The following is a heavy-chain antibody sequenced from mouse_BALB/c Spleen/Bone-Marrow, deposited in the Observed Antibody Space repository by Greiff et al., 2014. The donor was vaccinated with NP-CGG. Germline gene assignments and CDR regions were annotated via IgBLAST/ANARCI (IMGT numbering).Heavy chain of an antibody. CDR3: ARVQFLRSRGLDY. D-gene: IGHD1-1*01. V-gene: IGHV14-3*02. J-gene: IGHJ2*01. Sequence: VQLQQSGAELVKPGASVKLSCTASGFNFKDTYMHWVKQRPEQGLEWIGRIDPATGNTKYDPKFQGQATITADTSTNTAYLQLSSQSAEDAADYYCARVQFLRSRGLDYWGQGTTLTVSS. CDR1: GFNFKDTY. CDR2: IDPATGNT.